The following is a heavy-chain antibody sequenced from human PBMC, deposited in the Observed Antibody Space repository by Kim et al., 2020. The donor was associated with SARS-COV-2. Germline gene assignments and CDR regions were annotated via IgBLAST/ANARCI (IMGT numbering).Heavy chain of an antibody. CDR2: IYYSGST. CDR3: ARRGYSGPDGYFQH. J-gene: IGHJ1*01. Sequence: SETLSLTCTVSGGSISSSSYYWGWIRQPPGKGLEWIGSIYYSGSTYYNPSLKSRVTISVDTSKNQFSLKLSSVTAADTAVYYCARRGYSGPDGYFQHWGQGTLVTVSS. D-gene: IGHD5-12*01. CDR1: GGSISSSSYY. V-gene: IGHV4-39*01.